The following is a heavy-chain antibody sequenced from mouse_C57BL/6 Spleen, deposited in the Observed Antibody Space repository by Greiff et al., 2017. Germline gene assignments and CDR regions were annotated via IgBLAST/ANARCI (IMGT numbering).Heavy chain of an antibody. J-gene: IGHJ4*01. Sequence: QVQLQQPGAELVMPGASVKLSCKASGYTFTSYWMHWVKQRPGQGLEWIGEIDPSDSYTNYNQKFKGKSTLTVDKSSSTAYMQLSSLTSEDSAVYYCARTYSNYDAMDYWGQGTSVTGSS. CDR3: ARTYSNYDAMDY. CDR2: IDPSDSYT. V-gene: IGHV1-69*01. D-gene: IGHD2-5*01. CDR1: GYTFTSYW.